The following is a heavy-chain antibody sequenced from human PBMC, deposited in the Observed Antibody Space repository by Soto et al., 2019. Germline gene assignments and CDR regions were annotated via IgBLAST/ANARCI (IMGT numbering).Heavy chain of an antibody. D-gene: IGHD3-9*01. V-gene: IGHV3-48*03. CDR3: TRGDWYGDY. CDR2: ISSRGDTI. J-gene: IGHJ4*02. CDR1: GFTFRSFE. Sequence: GGSLRLSCAASGFTFRSFEMNWVRQVPGKGLEWVSYISSRGDTIYYTDSVRGRFTVSRDNAKNSLYLQMDRLRAEDTAVYYCTRGDWYGDYWGQGTLVTVSS.